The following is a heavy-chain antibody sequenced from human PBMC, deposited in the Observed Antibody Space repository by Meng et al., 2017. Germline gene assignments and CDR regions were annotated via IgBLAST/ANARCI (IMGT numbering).Heavy chain of an antibody. V-gene: IGHV3-21*01. CDR1: GFTFSSYS. Sequence: GESLKISCAASGFTFSSYSMNWVRQAPGKGLEWVSSISSSSSYIYYADPVKGRFTISRDNAKNSLYLQMNSLRAEDTAVYYCARVDSSGYYYVMGYWGQGTLVTVSS. J-gene: IGHJ4*02. CDR3: ARVDSSGYYYVMGY. D-gene: IGHD3-22*01. CDR2: ISSSSSYI.